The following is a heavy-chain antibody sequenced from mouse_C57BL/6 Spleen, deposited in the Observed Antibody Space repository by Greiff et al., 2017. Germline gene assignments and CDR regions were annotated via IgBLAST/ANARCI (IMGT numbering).Heavy chain of an antibody. V-gene: IGHV1-47*01. CDR1: GYTFTTYP. CDR3: ARRYYGSNGFAY. CDR2: FHPYNDDT. J-gene: IGHJ3*01. D-gene: IGHD1-1*01. Sequence: VKLMESGAELVKPGASVKMSCKASGYTFTTYPIEWMKQNHGKSLEWIGNFHPYNDDTKYNEKFKGKATLTVEKSSSTVYLELSRLTSDDSAVYYCARRYYGSNGFAYWGQGTLVTVSA.